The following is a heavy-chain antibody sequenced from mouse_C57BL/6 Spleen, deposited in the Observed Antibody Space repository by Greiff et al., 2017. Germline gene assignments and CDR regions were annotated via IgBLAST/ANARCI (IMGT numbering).Heavy chain of an antibody. CDR3: TRRSSGFDY. Sequence: QVQLKESGAELVRPGASVTLSCKASGYTFTDYEMHWVKQTPVHGLEWIGAIDPETGGTAYNQKFKGKAILTADKSSSTAYVELRSLTSEDSAVYYCTRRSSGFDYWGQGTTLTVSS. CDR2: IDPETGGT. CDR1: GYTFTDYE. V-gene: IGHV1-15*01. J-gene: IGHJ2*01. D-gene: IGHD3-2*02.